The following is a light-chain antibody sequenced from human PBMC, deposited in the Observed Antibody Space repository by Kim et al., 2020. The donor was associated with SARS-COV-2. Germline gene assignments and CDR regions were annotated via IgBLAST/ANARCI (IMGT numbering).Light chain of an antibody. CDR3: QQRSNWPPGGT. CDR1: QSVNNY. CDR2: DAS. J-gene: IGKJ4*01. Sequence: PGQRATLSCRASQSVNNYLAWYQQKPGQAPRLLISDASNRATGIPARFSGSGSGTDFTLTISSLEPEDFAVYYCQQRSNWPPGGTFGGGTKVDIK. V-gene: IGKV3-11*01.